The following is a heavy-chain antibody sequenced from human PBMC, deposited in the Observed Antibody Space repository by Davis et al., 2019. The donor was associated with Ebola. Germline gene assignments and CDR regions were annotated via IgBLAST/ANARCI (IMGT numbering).Heavy chain of an antibody. CDR3: ARIRGYDYGYGMDV. CDR1: AYTLRVYA. Sequence: AASVKVSCKTSAYTLRVYAITWVRQAPGQGLEWMGWLNGGNGDTKYSRRFQGRVTIPGDTSASTAYMELSGLRSEDTATYYCARIRGYDYGYGMDVWGQGTTVTVSS. V-gene: IGHV1-3*01. CDR2: LNGGNGDT. J-gene: IGHJ6*02. D-gene: IGHD5-12*01.